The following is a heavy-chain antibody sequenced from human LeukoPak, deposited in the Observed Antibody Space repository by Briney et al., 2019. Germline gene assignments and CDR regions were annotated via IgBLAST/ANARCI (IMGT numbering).Heavy chain of an antibody. CDR1: GFTFSNAS. CDR2: IKRKTEGETT. V-gene: IGHV3-15*01. J-gene: IGHJ4*02. CDR3: TTDGQG. Sequence: GGSLRLSCTASGFTFSNASMSWVRQAPGKGLEWVGRIKRKTEGETTDYAAPVKGRFTITRDDSKNTLYLQTNSLRSEDIAVYYCTTDGQGWGQGTLVTVSS.